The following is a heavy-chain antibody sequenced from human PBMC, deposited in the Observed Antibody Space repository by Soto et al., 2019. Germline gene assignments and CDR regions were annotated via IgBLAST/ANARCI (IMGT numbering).Heavy chain of an antibody. CDR2: IYYSGYT. D-gene: IGHD3-16*01. CDR3: ARHNGPLYVGYYYDMDV. CDR1: GGSISSCRDY. V-gene: IGHV4-39*01. J-gene: IGHJ6*02. Sequence: PSESLSYTCCVLGGSISSCRDYLGCIRQPLGKGLEWIGSIYYSGYTYYNPSLKSRVTISVDTSKNQFSLKLSSVTAADTAVYYCARHNGPLYVGYYYDMDVWGQGTTVT.